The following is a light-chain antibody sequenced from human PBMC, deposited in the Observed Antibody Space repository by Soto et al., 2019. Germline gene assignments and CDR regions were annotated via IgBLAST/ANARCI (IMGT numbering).Light chain of an antibody. J-gene: IGKJ4*01. CDR3: HQYGSTPLT. CDR2: GAS. CDR1: QSVSRNY. Sequence: EIVLTQSPGTLSLSPGGRATLSCRASQSVSRNYVAWYQQKTGQAPRLLIYGASSRASGIPARFSGSGSAADFTLSITSLEPEDFAVYYCHQYGSTPLTFGGGTKVEIK. V-gene: IGKV3-20*01.